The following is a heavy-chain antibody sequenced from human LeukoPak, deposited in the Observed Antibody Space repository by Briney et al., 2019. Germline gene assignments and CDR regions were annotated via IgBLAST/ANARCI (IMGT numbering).Heavy chain of an antibody. CDR2: TSTDGSTT. J-gene: IGHJ4*02. D-gene: IGHD1-26*01. CDR1: EFTLSNYW. CDR3: VGGHSGHHGLFDY. Sequence: GGSLRLSCAASEFTLSNYWMHWVRQAPGKGLVWVSRTSTDGSTTFYADSVKGRFTISRDNAKNTLYLQMNSLRADDTAVYYCVGGHSGHHGLFDYWGQGTLVTVSS. V-gene: IGHV3-74*01.